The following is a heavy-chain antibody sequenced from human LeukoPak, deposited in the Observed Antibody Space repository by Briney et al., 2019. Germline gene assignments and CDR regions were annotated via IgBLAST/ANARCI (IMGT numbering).Heavy chain of an antibody. CDR1: GYTFTSYG. J-gene: IGHJ6*03. D-gene: IGHD1-14*01. Sequence: ASVEVSCKASGYTFTSYGISWVRQAPGQGLEWMGGIIPIFGTANYAQKFQGRVTITADKSTSTAYMELSSLRSEDTAVYYCASWVGPEHFDYYYYMDVWGKGTTVTVSS. CDR3: ASWVGPEHFDYYYYMDV. V-gene: IGHV1-69*06. CDR2: IIPIFGTA.